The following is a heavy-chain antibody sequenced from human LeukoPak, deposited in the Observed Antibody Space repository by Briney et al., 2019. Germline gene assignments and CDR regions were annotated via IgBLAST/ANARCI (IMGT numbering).Heavy chain of an antibody. CDR3: ARGRNLEWFDY. J-gene: IGHJ5*01. V-gene: IGHV4-34*01. D-gene: IGHD3-3*01. CDR2: INHSGST. Sequence: SETLSLTRAVYGGSFSGYYWSWIRQPPGKGLEWIGEINHSGSTNYNPSLKSRVTISVDTSKNQFSLKLSSVTAADTAVYYCARGRNLEWFDYWGQGTLVTVSS. CDR1: GGSFSGYY.